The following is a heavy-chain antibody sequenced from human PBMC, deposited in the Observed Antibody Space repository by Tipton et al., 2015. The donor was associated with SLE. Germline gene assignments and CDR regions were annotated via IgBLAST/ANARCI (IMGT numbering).Heavy chain of an antibody. D-gene: IGHD5/OR15-5a*01. CDR3: ARRRGVNGPFDY. J-gene: IGHJ4*02. CDR1: GGSFSGYY. V-gene: IGHV4-39*07. CDR2: ISYSGST. Sequence: GLVKPSETLSLTCAVSGGSFSGYYWYWVRQPPEQGLEWIGSISYSGSTYYNTSLQSRVTISADMSKNHFSLRLSSVTAADTAQYYCARRRGVNGPFDYWGQGTLVAVSS.